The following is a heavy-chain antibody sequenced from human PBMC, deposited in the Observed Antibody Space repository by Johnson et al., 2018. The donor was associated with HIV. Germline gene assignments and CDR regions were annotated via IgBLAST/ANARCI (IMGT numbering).Heavy chain of an antibody. V-gene: IGHV3-7*03. CDR2: IKQDGSEN. J-gene: IGHJ3*02. CDR1: GLTFSSYG. D-gene: IGHD1-26*01. CDR3: ARDKLNWGIGAADI. Sequence: MLLVESGGGVVQPGRSLRLSCAASGLTFSSYGMHWVRQAPGKGLEWVANIKQDGSENYYVDSVKGRFTISRDNAKNSLYLQMNSLRDDDTALYYCARDKLNWGIGAADIWGQGTMVTVSS.